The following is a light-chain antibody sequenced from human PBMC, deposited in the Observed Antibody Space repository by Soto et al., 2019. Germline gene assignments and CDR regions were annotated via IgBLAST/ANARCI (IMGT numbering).Light chain of an antibody. V-gene: IGLV1-40*01. CDR2: GNS. CDR3: QSYDRSLSGVV. CDR1: SSNIGAGYD. J-gene: IGLJ2*01. Sequence: QSVLTQPPSVSGAPGQRVTISCTGSSSNIGAGYDVHWYQQLPGTAPKLLIYGNSNRPSGVPDRFSGSKSGTSASLAITGLQAEDEAAYYCQSYDRSLSGVVFGGGTKLTVL.